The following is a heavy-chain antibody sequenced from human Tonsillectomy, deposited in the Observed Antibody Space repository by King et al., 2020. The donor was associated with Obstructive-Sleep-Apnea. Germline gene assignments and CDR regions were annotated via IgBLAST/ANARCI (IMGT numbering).Heavy chain of an antibody. CDR2: MNPNSGNT. Sequence: QLVQSGAEVKKPGASVKVSCKASGYTFTSYDINWVRQATGQGLEWMGWMNPNSGNTGYAQKFTGRVTMTRNTSISTAYMERSSLGSEDTAVYYCARSFSSSWYNWFDPWGQGTLVTVSS. V-gene: IGHV1-8*01. J-gene: IGHJ5*02. D-gene: IGHD6-13*01. CDR1: GYTFTSYD. CDR3: ARSFSSSWYNWFDP.